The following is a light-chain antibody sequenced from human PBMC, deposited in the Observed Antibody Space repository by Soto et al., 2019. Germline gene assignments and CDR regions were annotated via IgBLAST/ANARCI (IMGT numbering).Light chain of an antibody. J-gene: IGKJ4*01. V-gene: IGKV3-11*01. Sequence: EIVLTQSPATLSLSPGERATLSCRASLSISNYLVWYQQKPGQAPRLLIYDASNRATGTPARFSGSESGTDFTLTISSLEPEDFAVYYCQQRSSWPLTFGGGTKVEIK. CDR3: QQRSSWPLT. CDR2: DAS. CDR1: LSISNY.